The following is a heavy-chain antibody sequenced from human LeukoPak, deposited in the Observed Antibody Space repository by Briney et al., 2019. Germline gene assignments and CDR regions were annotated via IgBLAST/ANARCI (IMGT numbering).Heavy chain of an antibody. CDR2: INPNSGGT. Sequence: ASVKVSCKASGYTFTGYYMHWVRQAPGQGLEWMGWINPNSGGTNYAQKFQGRVTMTKDTSISTAYMDLSRLRSDDTAVYYCARGESTVVTGRAAHYWGQGTLVTVSS. CDR1: GYTFTGYY. D-gene: IGHD4-23*01. CDR3: ARGESTVVTGRAAHY. V-gene: IGHV1-2*02. J-gene: IGHJ4*02.